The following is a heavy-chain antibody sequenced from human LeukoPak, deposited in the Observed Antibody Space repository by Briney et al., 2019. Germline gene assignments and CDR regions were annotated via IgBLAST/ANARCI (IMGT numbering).Heavy chain of an antibody. J-gene: IGHJ5*02. CDR1: GGSFSGYY. CDR3: ARVPVVPAATPWFDP. CDR2: INHSGST. Sequence: PSETLSLTCAVYGGSFSGYYWSWIRQPPGKGLEWIGEINHSGSTNYNPSLKSRVTISVDTSKNQFSLKLSSVTVADTAVYYCARVPVVPAATPWFDPWGEGTLVTVSS. D-gene: IGHD2-2*02. V-gene: IGHV4-34*01.